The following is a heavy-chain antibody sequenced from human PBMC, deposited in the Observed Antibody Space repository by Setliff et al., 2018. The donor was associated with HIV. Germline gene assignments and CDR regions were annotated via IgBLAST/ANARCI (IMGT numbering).Heavy chain of an antibody. Sequence: ASVKVSCKASGYTFTSYGISWVRQAPGQGLEWMGWISAYNGNTNYAQKLQGRVTMTTDTSTSTAYMELRSLRSDDTAVYYCARTPLRITMIEVVLGVDIWGQGTMVTVS. CDR1: GYTFTSYG. J-gene: IGHJ3*02. D-gene: IGHD3-22*01. V-gene: IGHV1-18*01. CDR2: ISAYNGNT. CDR3: ARTPLRITMIEVVLGVDI.